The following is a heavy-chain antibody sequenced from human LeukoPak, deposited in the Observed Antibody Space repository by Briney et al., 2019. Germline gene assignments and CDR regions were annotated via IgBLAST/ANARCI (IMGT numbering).Heavy chain of an antibody. CDR2: ISSSGSTI. CDR1: GFTFSSYE. V-gene: IGHV3-48*03. D-gene: IGHD5-18*01. CDR3: AATKRGGYGYNY. Sequence: GSLRLSCAASGFTFSSYEMNWVRQAPGKGLEWVSYISSSGSTIYYADSVKGRFTISRDNAKNSPYLQMNSLRAEDTAVYYCAATKRGGYGYNYWGQGTLVTVSS. J-gene: IGHJ4*02.